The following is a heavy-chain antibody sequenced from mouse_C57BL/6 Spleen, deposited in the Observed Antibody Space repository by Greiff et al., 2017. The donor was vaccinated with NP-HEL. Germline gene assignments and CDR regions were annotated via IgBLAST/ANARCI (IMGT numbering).Heavy chain of an antibody. CDR1: GYTFTSYW. V-gene: IGHV1-61*01. CDR3: ARSGNPYYDYAYYAMDY. Sequence: VQLQQSGAELVRPGSSVKLSCKASGYTFTSYWMDWVKQRPGQGLEWIGNIYPSDSETHYNQKFKDKATLTVDKSSSTAYMQLSSLTSEDSAVYYGARSGNPYYDYAYYAMDYWGQGTSVTVSS. D-gene: IGHD2-4*01. CDR2: IYPSDSET. J-gene: IGHJ4*01.